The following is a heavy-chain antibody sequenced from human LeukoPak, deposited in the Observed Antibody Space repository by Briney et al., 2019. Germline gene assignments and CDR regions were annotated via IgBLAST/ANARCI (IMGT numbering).Heavy chain of an antibody. CDR3: ARDRGVRGVISSPGSMDV. CDR1: GYTFTSYA. Sequence: ASVKVSCKASGYTFTSYAMNWVRQAPGQGLGWMGWINTNTGNPTYAQGFTGRFVFSLDTSVSTAYLQISSLRAEATAVYYCARDRGVRGVISSPGSMDVWGKGTTVTVSS. V-gene: IGHV7-4-1*02. CDR2: INTNTGNP. D-gene: IGHD3-10*01. J-gene: IGHJ6*04.